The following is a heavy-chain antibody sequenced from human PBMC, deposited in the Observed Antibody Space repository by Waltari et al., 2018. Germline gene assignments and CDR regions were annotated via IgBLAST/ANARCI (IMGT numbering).Heavy chain of an antibody. CDR1: AASISSYY. CDR2: INFSGST. CDR3: ARGDTSNWFASYFDF. D-gene: IGHD3-10*01. V-gene: IGHV4-59*01. J-gene: IGHJ4*02. Sequence: QVRLQESGPGLVKPSETLSLTCTVSAASISSYYWSWIRQPPGRVLAWIADINFSGSTTYNPSPKCRVAISGGTSKKQFSLRLRSVTAADTAVYYCARGDTSNWFASYFDFWGQGILVSVSS.